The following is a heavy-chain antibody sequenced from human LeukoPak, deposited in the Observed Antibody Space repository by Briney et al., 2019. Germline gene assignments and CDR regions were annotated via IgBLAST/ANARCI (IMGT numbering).Heavy chain of an antibody. CDR2: IYSSGST. J-gene: IGHJ4*02. CDR3: ARDSERSGYYTFVYFDF. V-gene: IGHV4-4*07. CDR1: GGSISSSY. Sequence: PSQTLSLTCTVSGGSISSSYWSWIRQPAGKGLEWIGRIYSSGSTNYNPSLKSRVTMSVDTSKNRFSLKLSSVTAADTAVYYCARDSERSGYYTFVYFDFWGQGTLVTVSS. D-gene: IGHD3-3*01.